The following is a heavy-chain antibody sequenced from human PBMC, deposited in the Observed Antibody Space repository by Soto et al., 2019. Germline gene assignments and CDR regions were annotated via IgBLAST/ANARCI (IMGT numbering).Heavy chain of an antibody. CDR3: ARGSYYYDSPWFDP. Sequence: SSETLSLTCTVSGGSISSGDYYWSWIRQPPGKGLEWIGYIYYSGSTYYNPSLKSRVTISVDTSKNQFSLKLSSVTAADTAVYYCARGSYYYDSPWFDPWGQGTLVTVSS. CDR1: GGSISSGDYY. V-gene: IGHV4-30-4*01. J-gene: IGHJ5*02. CDR2: IYYSGST. D-gene: IGHD3-22*01.